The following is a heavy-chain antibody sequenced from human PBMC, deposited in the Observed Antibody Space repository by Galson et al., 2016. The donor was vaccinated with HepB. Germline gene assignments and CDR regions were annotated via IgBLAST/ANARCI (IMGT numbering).Heavy chain of an antibody. Sequence: FLRLSCAASGITFNTYNMVWVRQAPGKGLEWASYISTSSSPISYRDSVKGRFTISRDNTKNSLYLQLNSLRAEDTAVYYCARIIKTGTTSHFDYWGQGTLVTVSS. D-gene: IGHD1-7*01. CDR2: ISTSSSPI. V-gene: IGHV3-21*01. J-gene: IGHJ4*02. CDR3: ARIIKTGTTSHFDY. CDR1: GITFNTYN.